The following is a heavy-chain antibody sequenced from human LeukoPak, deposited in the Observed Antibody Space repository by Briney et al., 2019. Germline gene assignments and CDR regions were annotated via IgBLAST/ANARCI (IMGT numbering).Heavy chain of an antibody. CDR1: GFTFSNYE. J-gene: IGHJ4*02. V-gene: IGHV3-48*03. Sequence: PGGSLRLSWEASGFTFSNYEMNWVRQAPGKGLEWVSYISSVGSAIYYADSVKGRFTISRDNAKNSLYLLMNSLRAEDTAVYYCARGATVITLFDYWGQGTLVTVSS. D-gene: IGHD4-23*01. CDR3: ARGATVITLFDY. CDR2: ISSVGSAI.